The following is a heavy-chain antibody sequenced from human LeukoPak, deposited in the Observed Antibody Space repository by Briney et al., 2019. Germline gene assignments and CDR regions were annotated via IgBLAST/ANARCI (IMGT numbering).Heavy chain of an antibody. CDR2: INAGNGNT. CDR1: GYAFTSYA. J-gene: IGHJ4*02. D-gene: IGHD3-22*01. V-gene: IGHV1-3*01. CDR3: ARTYDSSGYPPFDY. Sequence: GASVKVSCKASGYAFTSYAMHWVRQAPGQRLEWMGWINAGNGNTKYSQKFRGRVTITRDTSASTAYMELSSLRSEDTAVYYCARTYDSSGYPPFDYWGQGTLVTVSS.